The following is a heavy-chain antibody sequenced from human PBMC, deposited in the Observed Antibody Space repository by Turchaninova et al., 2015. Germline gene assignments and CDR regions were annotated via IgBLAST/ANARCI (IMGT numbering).Heavy chain of an antibody. D-gene: IGHD5-24*01. CDR1: GGSLSSYY. CDR3: ARDLDGYHSDY. CDR2: IYYSGSP. V-gene: IGHV4-59*01. J-gene: IGHJ4*02. Sequence: QVQLQESGPGLVKPSETLSLTCPVSGGSLSSYYWSWIRKPQGKGLGWIGYIYYSGSPNYNPSLKSRVTVSVATSKNQFSLRLSSVTAADTGVYYCARDLDGYHSDYWGQGTLVTVSS.